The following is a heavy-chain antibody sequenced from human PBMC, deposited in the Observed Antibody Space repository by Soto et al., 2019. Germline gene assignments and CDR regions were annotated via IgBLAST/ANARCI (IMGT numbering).Heavy chain of an antibody. J-gene: IGHJ4*02. CDR1: GGSIASSHYY. CDR3: PRSQWMGKYSFDS. Sequence: QLQLQESGPGLVKPSETLSLTCTVSGGSIASSHYYWGWIRQTPGKGLEWIATIFYSGSTYDNPSLKSRVTMSLDTTKTQFSLKLNSVIAADTAVYYCPRSQWMGKYSFDSWGQGALVTVSS. V-gene: IGHV4-39*01. D-gene: IGHD6-19*01. CDR2: IFYSGST.